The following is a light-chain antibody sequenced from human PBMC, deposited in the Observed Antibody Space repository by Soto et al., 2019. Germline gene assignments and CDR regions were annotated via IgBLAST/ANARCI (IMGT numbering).Light chain of an antibody. CDR1: QAISSY. J-gene: IGKJ1*01. V-gene: IGKV1-9*01. CDR3: QHYNSYSEA. CDR2: AAS. Sequence: DIQLTQAPSFLAASSGDRVSITCRASQAISSYLAWYQPKPGRAPKLLIYAASTLQSGVPSRFRVSGSGTEATLTISSLQPDDVATDYCQHYNSYSEACGQGTKVDIK.